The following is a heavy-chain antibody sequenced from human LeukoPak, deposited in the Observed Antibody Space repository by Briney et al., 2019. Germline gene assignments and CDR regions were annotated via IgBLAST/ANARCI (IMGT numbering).Heavy chain of an antibody. CDR3: ARDRDGSGSYYTQYWYFDL. CDR1: GGSISSYY. Sequence: SETLSLTCTVSGGSISSYYWSWLRQPAGKGLEWIGRMYTSGSTNYNPSLKSRVTMSVDTSKNQFSLKLSSVTAADTAVYYCARDRDGSGSYYTQYWYFDLWGRGTLVTVSS. D-gene: IGHD3-10*01. J-gene: IGHJ2*01. CDR2: MYTSGST. V-gene: IGHV4-4*07.